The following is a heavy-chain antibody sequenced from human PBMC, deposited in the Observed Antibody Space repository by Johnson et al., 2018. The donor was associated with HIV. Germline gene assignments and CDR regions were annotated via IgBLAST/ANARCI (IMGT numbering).Heavy chain of an antibody. Sequence: QVQLMESGGGLVQPGRSLRLSCAASGFTFITYGMHWVRQAPGKGLEWVAFIRYDGNNKYYADPVKGRFTISRDNSNNTLYLQMNSLRAEDTAVYYCAKDLYYYGPDAFDIWGQGTMVTVSS. CDR3: AKDLYYYGPDAFDI. CDR2: IRYDGNNK. J-gene: IGHJ3*02. CDR1: GFTFITYG. V-gene: IGHV3-30*02. D-gene: IGHD3-10*01.